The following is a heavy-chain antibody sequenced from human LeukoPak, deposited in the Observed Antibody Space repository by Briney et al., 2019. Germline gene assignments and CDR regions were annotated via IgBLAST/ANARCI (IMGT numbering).Heavy chain of an antibody. CDR3: ARGLSSGSGRRYCYYMDV. Sequence: ASVKVSCKASGYTFTRYDINWVRQATGQGLEWMGWMNPNSGNTGYAQKFQGRVTMTRNTSISTAYMELSSLRSEDTAVYYCARGLSSGSGRRYCYYMDVWGKGTTVTISS. V-gene: IGHV1-8*01. CDR1: GYTFTRYD. D-gene: IGHD3-10*01. CDR2: MNPNSGNT. J-gene: IGHJ6*03.